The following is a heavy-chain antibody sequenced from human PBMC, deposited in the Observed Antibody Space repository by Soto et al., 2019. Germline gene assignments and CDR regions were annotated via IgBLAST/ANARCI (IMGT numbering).Heavy chain of an antibody. J-gene: IGHJ6*02. CDR1: GYSFTSYW. Sequence: GESLKISCKGSGYSFTSYWISWVRQMPGKGLEWMGRIDPSDSYTNYSPSFQGHVTISADKSISTACLQWSSLKASDTAMYYCARLVYSSSWKLFDYYYGMDVWGQGTRVTFSS. V-gene: IGHV5-10-1*01. CDR3: ARLVYSSSWKLFDYYYGMDV. D-gene: IGHD6-13*01. CDR2: IDPSDSYT.